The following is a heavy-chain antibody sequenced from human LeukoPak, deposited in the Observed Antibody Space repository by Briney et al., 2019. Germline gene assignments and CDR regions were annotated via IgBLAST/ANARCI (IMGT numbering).Heavy chain of an antibody. CDR1: GFTFSSHS. J-gene: IGHJ4*02. CDR2: ISSSSSYI. D-gene: IGHD3-10*01. Sequence: GGSLRLSCAASGFTFSSHSMNWVRQAPGKGLEWVSSISSSSSYIYYADSVKGRFTISRDNAKNSLYLQMNSLRAEDTAVYYCARVLLWFGEFNQGFDYWGQGTLVTVSS. CDR3: ARVLLWFGEFNQGFDY. V-gene: IGHV3-21*01.